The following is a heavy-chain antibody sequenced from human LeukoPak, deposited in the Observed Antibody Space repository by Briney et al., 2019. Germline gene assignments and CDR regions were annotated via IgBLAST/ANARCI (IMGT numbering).Heavy chain of an antibody. CDR3: ANGALGARGLFVS. Sequence: GGSLRLSCAASGFTFSSYGMTWVRQAPGKGLEWVSAISGSGGRTNYADSVKGRFTISRDNSKNTLSLQMNSLGAEDTAVYFCANGALGARGLFVSWGQGTLVTVSS. CDR2: ISGSGGRT. J-gene: IGHJ5*01. V-gene: IGHV3-23*01. D-gene: IGHD3-16*01. CDR1: GFTFSSYG.